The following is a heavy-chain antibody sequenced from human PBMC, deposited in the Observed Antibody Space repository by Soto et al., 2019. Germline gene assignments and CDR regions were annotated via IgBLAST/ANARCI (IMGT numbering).Heavy chain of an antibody. V-gene: IGHV4-59*11. Sequence: SETLSLTCTVSGASINTHYWSWIRQPPGKGLEWIGQVFYSGSTNYNPSLKSRGTISIDTSTKQFSLKLTSVTAAHTAVYYCARFFMVPVHLVAYCGQGTLVTVS. CDR2: VFYSGST. J-gene: IGHJ4*02. CDR1: GASINTHY. D-gene: IGHD3-10*01. CDR3: ARFFMVPVHLVAY.